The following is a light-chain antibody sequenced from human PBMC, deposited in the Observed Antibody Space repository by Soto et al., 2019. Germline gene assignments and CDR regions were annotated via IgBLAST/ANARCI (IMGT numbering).Light chain of an antibody. CDR3: QQSYNTPPT. CDR2: AAS. J-gene: IGKJ3*01. Sequence: DIQMTQSPSTLSASVGATVTVTCRASQSVSGWLAWYQQKPGKAPKLLIYAASSLQSGVPSRFSGSGSGTDFTLTISSLQPEDFATYYCQQSYNTPPTFGPGTKVDIK. V-gene: IGKV1-39*01. CDR1: QSVSGW.